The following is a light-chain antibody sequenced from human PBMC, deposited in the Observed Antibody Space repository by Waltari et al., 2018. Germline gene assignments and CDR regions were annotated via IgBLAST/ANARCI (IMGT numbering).Light chain of an antibody. J-gene: IGKJ2*01. CDR2: AVF. CDR3: QQSYTMPMYT. CDR1: QDISNN. V-gene: IGKV1-39*01. Sequence: DIQMTQSPSSLSASVGDRVTITCRASQDISNNLNWYQQKPGKAPDLLIFAVFTLQSGVPSRFSGSGSGTEFTLTSSSLQPEDSATYYCQQSYTMPMYTFGQGTKLEIK.